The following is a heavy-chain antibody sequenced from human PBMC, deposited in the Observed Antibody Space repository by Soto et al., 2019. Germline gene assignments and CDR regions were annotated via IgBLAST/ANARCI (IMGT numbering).Heavy chain of an antibody. CDR2: ISWNSGSI. V-gene: IGHV3-9*01. CDR3: AKESSYGDYADY. Sequence: EVQLVESGGGLVQPGRSLRLSCAASGFTFDDYAMHWVRQAPGKGLEWVSGISWNSGSIGYADSAKGRFTISRDNAKNSLYLQMNSLRAEDTALYYCAKESSYGDYADYWGQGTLVTVSS. CDR1: GFTFDDYA. J-gene: IGHJ4*02. D-gene: IGHD4-17*01.